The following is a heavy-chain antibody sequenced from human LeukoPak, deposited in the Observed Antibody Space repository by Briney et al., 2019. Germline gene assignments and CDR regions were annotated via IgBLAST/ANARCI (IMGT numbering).Heavy chain of an antibody. D-gene: IGHD1-26*01. J-gene: IGHJ4*02. V-gene: IGHV3-74*01. CDR3: ARGPDHGGSYYHD. Sequence: GGSLRLSCAASGFTFSSYWMHWVRQAPGKGLVWVSRINSDGSSTSYADSVKGRFTISRDNAKNTLFLQMNSLRVEDTAVYYCARGPDHGGSYYHDWGQGTLVTVSS. CDR2: INSDGSST. CDR1: GFTFSSYW.